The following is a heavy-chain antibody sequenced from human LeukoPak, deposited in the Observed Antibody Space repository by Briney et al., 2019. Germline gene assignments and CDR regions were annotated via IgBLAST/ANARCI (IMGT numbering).Heavy chain of an antibody. J-gene: IGHJ4*02. CDR2: IYTSGST. CDR3: ARGWLAFDY. Sequence: SQTLSLTCTVSGGSISSGSYYWSWIRQPAVKGLEWIGRIYTSGSTNYNPSLKSRVTISVDTSKNQFSLKLSSVTAADTAVYYCARGWLAFDYWGQGTLVTVSS. V-gene: IGHV4-61*02. D-gene: IGHD6-19*01. CDR1: GGSISSGSYY.